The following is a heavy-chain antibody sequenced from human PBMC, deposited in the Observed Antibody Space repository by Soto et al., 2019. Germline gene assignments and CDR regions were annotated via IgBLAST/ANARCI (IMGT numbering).Heavy chain of an antibody. J-gene: IGHJ4*02. V-gene: IGHV3-23*01. Sequence: AGGSLRLSCAASGFTLSSYAMSWVHQAPGKGLEWVSAISGSGGSTYYADSVKGRFTISRDNSKNTLYLQMNSLRAEDTAVYYCAATPSPVPAATSESPNWGQGTLVTVSS. CDR3: AATPSPVPAATSESPN. CDR1: GFTLSSYA. D-gene: IGHD2-2*01. CDR2: ISGSGGST.